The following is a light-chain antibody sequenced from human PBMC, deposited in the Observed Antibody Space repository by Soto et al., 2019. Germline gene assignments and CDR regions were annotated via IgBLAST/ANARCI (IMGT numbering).Light chain of an antibody. CDR1: SSDVGSYNL. V-gene: IGLV2-23*01. J-gene: IGLJ1*01. Sequence: QSALTQPASVSGSPGQSITIACTGTSSDVGSYNLVSWYQQRPGKAPKLIIYEGSKRPSGVSIRFSASKSGNTASLTISGLQAEDESDYYCCSYARSGTYGVGTGTKVTVL. CDR2: EGS. CDR3: CSYARSGTYG.